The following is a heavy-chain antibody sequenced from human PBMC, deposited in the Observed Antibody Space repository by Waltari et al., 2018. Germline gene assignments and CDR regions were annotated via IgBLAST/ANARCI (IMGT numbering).Heavy chain of an antibody. V-gene: IGHV3-23*04. Sequence: EVQLVESGGGLVQPGGSLRLSCAASGFTFSSYAISWVRQVTGKGLEWVSSISGNGANTYYAYSVKGRFTISRDNSKNTLFLQMDSLRAEDTAVYYCAKALILSSTWDMHWGQGTLVTVSS. J-gene: IGHJ4*02. CDR3: AKALILSSTWDMH. CDR1: GFTFSSYA. D-gene: IGHD6-13*01. CDR2: ISGNGANT.